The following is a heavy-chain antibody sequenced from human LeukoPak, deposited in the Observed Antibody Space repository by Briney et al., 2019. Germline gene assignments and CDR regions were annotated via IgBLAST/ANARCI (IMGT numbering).Heavy chain of an antibody. CDR3: ARVVRCVGVIGYYYYGMDV. V-gene: IGHV3-74*01. CDR2: INSDGSST. Sequence: GGSLRLSCAASGFTFSSYWTHSVRQAAGKGLVWVSRINSDGSSTSYADCVEGRFTISRDNDKHTLYLQMNSMRAEDTAVYYCARVVRCVGVIGYYYYGMDVWGQGTTVTVSS. D-gene: IGHD3-10*01. CDR1: GFTFSSYW. J-gene: IGHJ6*02.